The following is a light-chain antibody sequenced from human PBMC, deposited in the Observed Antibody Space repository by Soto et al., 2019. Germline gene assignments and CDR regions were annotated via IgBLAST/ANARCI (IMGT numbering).Light chain of an antibody. CDR2: RNN. Sequence: QSVLTQPPSASGTPGQRVTISCSGSSCNIGGNYVHSYQQHPGTAPKLLIYRNNNRRSGVPDRFSGCKSGTTATLAISVLRSDDDADYYYAAWDDSLSDLDVFGTGTQLTVL. CDR3: AAWDDSLSDLDV. CDR1: SCNIGGNY. J-gene: IGLJ1*01. V-gene: IGLV1-47*01.